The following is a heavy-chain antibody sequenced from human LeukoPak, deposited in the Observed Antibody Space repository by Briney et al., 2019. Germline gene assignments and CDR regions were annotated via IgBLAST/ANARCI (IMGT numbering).Heavy chain of an antibody. D-gene: IGHD6-13*01. J-gene: IGHJ4*02. V-gene: IGHV3-9*03. CDR3: AKAGGGGYSSSWYGVYFDY. CDR2: ISWNSGSI. Sequence: GGSLRLSCAASGFTFDDYAMHWVRQAPGKGLEWVSGISWNSGSIGYADSVKGRFTISRDNAKNSLYLQMNSLRAEDMALYYCAKAGGGGYSSSWYGVYFDYRGQGTLVTVSS. CDR1: GFTFDDYA.